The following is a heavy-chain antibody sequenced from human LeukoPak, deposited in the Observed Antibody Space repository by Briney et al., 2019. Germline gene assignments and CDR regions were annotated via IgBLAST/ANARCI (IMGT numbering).Heavy chain of an antibody. V-gene: IGHV3-21*01. CDR1: GFTFTNAW. CDR2: ISSSSSYI. J-gene: IGHJ1*01. Sequence: GGSLRLSCVDSGFTFTNAWMSWVRQAPGKGLEWVSSISSSSSYIYYADSVKGRFTISRDNAKNSLYLQMNSLRAEDTTVYYCAREDSSSWSPRPEYFQHWGQGTLVTVSS. CDR3: AREDSSSWSPRPEYFQH. D-gene: IGHD6-13*01.